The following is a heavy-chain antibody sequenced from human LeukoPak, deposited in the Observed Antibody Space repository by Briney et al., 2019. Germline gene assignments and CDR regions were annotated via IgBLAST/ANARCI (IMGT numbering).Heavy chain of an antibody. D-gene: IGHD6-19*01. V-gene: IGHV3-64*01. CDR2: INSNGVST. CDR3: ARDWEYSSGWSAFDI. Sequence: GGSLRLSCAASGFTFNSYAMHWVRQAPGKGLEFVSTINSNGVSTYYANSVKGRFTISRDNAKNSLYLQMNSLRAEDTAVYYCARDWEYSSGWSAFDIWGQGTMVTVSS. CDR1: GFTFNSYA. J-gene: IGHJ3*02.